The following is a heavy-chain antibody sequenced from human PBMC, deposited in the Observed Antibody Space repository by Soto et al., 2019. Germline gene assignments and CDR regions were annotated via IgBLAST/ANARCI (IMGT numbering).Heavy chain of an antibody. Sequence: ASVQVSCQVYGSTLTELSMHWVRQAPGKGLEWMGGFDPEDGETIYAQKFQGRVTMTEDTSTDTAYMELSSLRSEDTAVYYCATRAEMDCTNGVCYPGGNWFDPWGQGTLVTVSS. D-gene: IGHD2-8*01. V-gene: IGHV1-24*01. J-gene: IGHJ5*02. CDR1: GSTLTELS. CDR3: ATRAEMDCTNGVCYPGGNWFDP. CDR2: FDPEDGET.